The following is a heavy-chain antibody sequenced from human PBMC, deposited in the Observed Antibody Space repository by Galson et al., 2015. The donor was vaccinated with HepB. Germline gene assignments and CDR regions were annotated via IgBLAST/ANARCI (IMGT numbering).Heavy chain of an antibody. CDR3: TTDYQPLGIVGAT. V-gene: IGHV3-30*04. CDR1: GFTFSSYA. D-gene: IGHD1-26*01. J-gene: IGHJ5*02. CDR2: ISYDGSNK. Sequence: SLRLSCAASGFTFSSYAMHWVRQAPGKGLEWVAVISYDGSNKYYADSVKGRFTISRDDSKNTLYLQMNSLKTEDTAVYYCTTDYQPLGIVGATWGQGTLVTVSS.